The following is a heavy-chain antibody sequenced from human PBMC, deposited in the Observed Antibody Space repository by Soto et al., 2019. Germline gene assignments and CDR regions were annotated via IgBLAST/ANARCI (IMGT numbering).Heavy chain of an antibody. J-gene: IGHJ4*02. Sequence: QVQLQQSGAEVKKPGASLKVSCKASGYTFATYGISWVRQAPGQGLEWMGWITPYNGDTNYAHMRQGRVTMTTDISTNTAYMEVRSLRSDDTAVYYCARLAPCSGGICYSRPLAYWGQGTLVTVSS. V-gene: IGHV1-18*01. CDR3: ARLAPCSGGICYSRPLAY. CDR1: GYTFATYG. D-gene: IGHD2-15*01. CDR2: ITPYNGDT.